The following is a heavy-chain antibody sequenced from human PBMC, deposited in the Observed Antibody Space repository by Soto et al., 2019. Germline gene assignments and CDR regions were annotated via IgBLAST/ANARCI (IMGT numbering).Heavy chain of an antibody. V-gene: IGHV4-59*01. J-gene: IGHJ5*02. CDR2: IYYSGST. CDR1: GGSISSYY. CDR3: ARDRVFQDLNWFDP. D-gene: IGHD2-21*01. Sequence: KASETLSLTCTVSGGSISSYYWSWIRQPPGKGLEWIGYIYYSGSTNYNPSLKSRVTISVDTSKNQFSLKLSSVTAADTAVYYCARDRVFQDLNWFDPWGQGTLVTVSS.